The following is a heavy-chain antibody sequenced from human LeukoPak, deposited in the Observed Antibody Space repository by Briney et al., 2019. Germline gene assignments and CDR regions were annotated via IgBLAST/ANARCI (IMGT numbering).Heavy chain of an antibody. CDR3: ARDSVVRI. V-gene: IGHV3-53*01. J-gene: IGHJ3*02. CDR1: GFTVSSNY. CDR2: VNSGGNT. D-gene: IGHD2-15*01. Sequence: GGSLRLSCAASGFTVSSNYMSWVRQAPGKRLEWVSVVNSGGNTYYADSVKGRFTISRDNSKNTVYLQMNSLRAEDTAVYYCARDSVVRIWGQGTMVTVSS.